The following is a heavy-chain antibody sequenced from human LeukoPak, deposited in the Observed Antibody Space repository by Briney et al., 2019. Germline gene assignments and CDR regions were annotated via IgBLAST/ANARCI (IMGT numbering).Heavy chain of an antibody. CDR1: GYTFTSYG. D-gene: IGHD5-18*01. J-gene: IGHJ6*03. Sequence: GASVKVSCKASGYTFTSYGISWVRQAPGQGLEWMGWISAYNGNTNYAQKLQGRVTMTTDTSTSTAYMELRSLRSDDTAVYYCARGRLQLLLGADFFYYMDVWGKGTTVIISS. V-gene: IGHV1-18*01. CDR3: ARGRLQLLLGADFFYYMDV. CDR2: ISAYNGNT.